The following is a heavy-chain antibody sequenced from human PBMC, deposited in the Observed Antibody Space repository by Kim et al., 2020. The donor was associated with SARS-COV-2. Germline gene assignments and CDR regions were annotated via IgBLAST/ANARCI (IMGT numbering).Heavy chain of an antibody. J-gene: IGHJ4*02. D-gene: IGHD3-9*01. Sequence: ASVKVSCKASGYTFTGYYMHWVRQAPGQGLEWMGRINPNSGGTNYAQKFQGRVTMTRDTSISTAYMELSRLRSDDTAVYYCASNLEVFDWLYRFDYWGQGTLVTVSS. CDR3: ASNLEVFDWLYRFDY. CDR2: INPNSGGT. CDR1: GYTFTGYY. V-gene: IGHV1-2*06.